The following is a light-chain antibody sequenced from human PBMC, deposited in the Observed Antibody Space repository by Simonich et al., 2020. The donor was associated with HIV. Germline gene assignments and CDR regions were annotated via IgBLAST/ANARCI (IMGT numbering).Light chain of an antibody. CDR1: SSAVGSYNL. J-gene: IGLJ7*01. V-gene: IGLV2-23*01. Sequence: QSALTQPASVSGSPGQSITISCTGTSSAVGSYNLVSWYQQPPGKAPKLMIYEGSKRPSGGSNRFSGSKSGNTASLTISGLQAEDEADYYCCSYAGSSTAVFGGGTQLTVL. CDR2: EGS. CDR3: CSYAGSSTAV.